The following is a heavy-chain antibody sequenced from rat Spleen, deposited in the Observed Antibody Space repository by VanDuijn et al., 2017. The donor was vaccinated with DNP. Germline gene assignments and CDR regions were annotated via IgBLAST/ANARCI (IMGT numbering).Heavy chain of an antibody. CDR3: ARWGDYFDY. CDR1: GYSITSTY. Sequence: EVQLQESGPGLVKPSQSLSLTCSVTGYSITSTYWGWIRKFPGNKMEWVGHISYSGGTSYNPSLRSRISITRDTSKNQFFLQLNSVTTEDTATYYCARWGDYFDYWGQGVMVTVSS. V-gene: IGHV3-1*01. CDR2: ISYSGGT. J-gene: IGHJ2*01.